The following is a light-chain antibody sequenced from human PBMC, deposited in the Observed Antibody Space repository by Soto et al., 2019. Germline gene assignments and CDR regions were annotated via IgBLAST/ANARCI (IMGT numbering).Light chain of an antibody. CDR1: QSISSY. CDR3: QQSSSTLT. CDR2: AAS. Sequence: DIQMTQSPSSLSASVGDRVTITCRASQSISSYLNWYQQKPGKAPKLLIYAASSLQSGVPSRFSGSGSGTDFTLTISSLQPEDFATYYCQQSSSTLTFGQEIRLAIK. V-gene: IGKV1-39*01. J-gene: IGKJ5*01.